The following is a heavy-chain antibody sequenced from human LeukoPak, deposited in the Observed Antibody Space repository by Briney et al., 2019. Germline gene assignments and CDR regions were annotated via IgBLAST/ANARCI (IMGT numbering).Heavy chain of an antibody. CDR2: IRADGATT. V-gene: IGHV3-43*02. CDR3: ARDNTGSYEY. CDR1: GFTFGDYD. Sequence: PGGSLRLSCAASGFTFGDYDMHWIRQAPGKGLGWVSLIRADGATTRYTDSVKGRFTISRDNSKDSLYLQMNSLRTEDTALYYCARDNTGSYEYWGQGTLVTVSP. D-gene: IGHD1-26*01. J-gene: IGHJ4*02.